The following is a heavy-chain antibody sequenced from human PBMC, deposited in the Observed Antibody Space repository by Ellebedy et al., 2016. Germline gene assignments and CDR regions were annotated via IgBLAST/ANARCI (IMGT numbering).Heavy chain of an antibody. J-gene: IGHJ4*02. Sequence: GESLKISXTAYGFTFSIAGMPWVRQVPGKGLEWVATIVNSGRGTYYADAVKGRFTASRDNAMRSLYLHMDSLTVEDTAVYYCARDGSEWSRDYWGQGTLVTVSS. CDR1: GFTFSIAG. V-gene: IGHV3-21*06. D-gene: IGHD2-8*01. CDR2: IVNSGRGT. CDR3: ARDGSEWSRDY.